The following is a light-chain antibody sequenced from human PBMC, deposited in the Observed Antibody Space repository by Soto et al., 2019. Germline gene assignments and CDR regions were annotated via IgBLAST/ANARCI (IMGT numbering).Light chain of an antibody. CDR2: AAS. V-gene: IGKV1-6*01. CDR3: LQDYNYPRT. CDR1: QDIRSD. Sequence: QSPSSLSASVGDTVTITCRASQDIRSDLGWYQQKPGTVPKLLIYAASSLHSGVPSRFSGGGSGTDFTLTINSLQPEDSATYYCLQDYNYPRTFGQGTKVDIK. J-gene: IGKJ1*01.